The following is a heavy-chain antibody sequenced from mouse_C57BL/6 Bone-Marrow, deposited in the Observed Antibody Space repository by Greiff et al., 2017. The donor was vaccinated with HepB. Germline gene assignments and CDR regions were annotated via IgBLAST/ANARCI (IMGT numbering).Heavy chain of an antibody. CDR2: INPSNGGT. CDR3: ARPIYYYGSSLYFDY. Sequence: VQLQQSGTELVKPGASVKLSCKASGYTFTSYWMHWVKQRPGQGLEWIGNINPSNGGTNYNEKFKSKATLTVDKSSSTAYMQLSSLTSEDSAVYYCARPIYYYGSSLYFDYWGQGTTLTVSS. D-gene: IGHD1-1*01. V-gene: IGHV1-53*01. CDR1: GYTFTSYW. J-gene: IGHJ2*01.